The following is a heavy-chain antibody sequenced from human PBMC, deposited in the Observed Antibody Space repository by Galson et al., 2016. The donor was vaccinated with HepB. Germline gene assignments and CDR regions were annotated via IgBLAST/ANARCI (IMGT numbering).Heavy chain of an antibody. CDR1: KYTFTVYY. V-gene: IGHV1-2*02. Sequence: SVKVSCKASKYTFTVYYTHWVRQAPGQGLEWMGWISPNSGGTNYAQKFQGRVTMTRDTSITTAYMELRSLRSDDTAVYYCAREAAPGDDYSLAYWGQGTLVTVSS. D-gene: IGHD4-11*01. CDR3: AREAAPGDDYSLAY. J-gene: IGHJ4*02. CDR2: ISPNSGGT.